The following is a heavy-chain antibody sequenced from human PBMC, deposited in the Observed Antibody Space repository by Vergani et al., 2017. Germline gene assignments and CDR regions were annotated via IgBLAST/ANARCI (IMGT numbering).Heavy chain of an antibody. J-gene: IGHJ6*02. CDR3: ARGPYGSYGMDV. D-gene: IGHD2-21*01. CDR2: IYYSGST. V-gene: IGHV4-61*01. CDR1: GGSVSSGSYY. Sequence: QVQLQESGPGLVKPSETLSLTCTVSGGSVSSGSYYWSWIRQPPGKGLEWIGYIYYSGSTNYNPSLKSRVTISVDTSKNQFSLKLSSVTAADTAVYYCARGPYGSYGMDVWGQGTTVTVSS.